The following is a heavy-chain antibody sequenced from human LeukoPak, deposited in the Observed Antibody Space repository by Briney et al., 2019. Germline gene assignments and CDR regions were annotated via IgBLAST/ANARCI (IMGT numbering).Heavy chain of an antibody. D-gene: IGHD3-10*01. J-gene: IGHJ4*02. Sequence: SETLSLTCTVSGVSFTSFYWSWIRQPAGKGLEWIGRFLSSGNTNYNPSFKSRATISVDKSKNQFSLKLTSVTAADTAVYYCAGFSRIYGHDSWGQGTLVSVSS. CDR1: GVSFTSFY. CDR3: AGFSRIYGHDS. V-gene: IGHV4-4*07. CDR2: FLSSGNT.